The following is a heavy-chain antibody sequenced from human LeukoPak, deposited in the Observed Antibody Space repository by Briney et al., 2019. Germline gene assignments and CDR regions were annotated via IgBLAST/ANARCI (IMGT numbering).Heavy chain of an antibody. V-gene: IGHV4-61*02. CDR1: GGSISSGSYY. J-gene: IGHJ4*02. CDR2: IYTSGST. CDR3: ARELGENYDFWSGYYTLDY. D-gene: IGHD3-3*01. Sequence: PSETLSLTCTVSGGSISSGSYYWSWIRLPAGKGLEWIGRIYTSGSTNYNPSLKSRVTISVDTSKNQFSLKLSSVTAADTAVYYCARELGENYDFWSGYYTLDYWGQGTLVTVSS.